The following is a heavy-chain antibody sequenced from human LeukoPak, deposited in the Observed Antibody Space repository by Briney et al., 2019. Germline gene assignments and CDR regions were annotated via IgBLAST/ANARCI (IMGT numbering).Heavy chain of an antibody. CDR1: GGTFSSYA. Sequence: SVKVSCKASGGTFSSYAISWERQAPGQGLEWMGRIIPILGIANYAQKFQGRVTITADKSTSTAYMELSSLRSEDTAVYYCARGVVVTATNWFDPWGQGTLVTVSS. CDR3: ARGVVVTATNWFDP. V-gene: IGHV1-69*04. J-gene: IGHJ5*02. CDR2: IIPILGIA. D-gene: IGHD2-21*02.